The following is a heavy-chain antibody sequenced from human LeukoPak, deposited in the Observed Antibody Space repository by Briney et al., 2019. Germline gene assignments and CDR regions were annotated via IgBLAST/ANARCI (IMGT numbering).Heavy chain of an antibody. CDR1: GFTSSRYT. D-gene: IGHD3-22*01. J-gene: IGHJ4*02. CDR3: ARDLSRAYDSSGYLDY. V-gene: IGHV3-48*01. CDR2: ISSSSSTI. Sequence: GGSLRLSCAASGFTSSRYTMNWVRQAPGKGLEWVSYISSSSSTIYYADSVKGRFTISRDNAKNSLYLQMNSLRAEDTAVYYCARDLSRAYDSSGYLDYWGQGTLVTVSS.